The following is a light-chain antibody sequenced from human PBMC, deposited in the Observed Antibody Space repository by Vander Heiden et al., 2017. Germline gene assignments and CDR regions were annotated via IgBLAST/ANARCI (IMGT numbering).Light chain of an antibody. Sequence: SYELTQPPALSVSPGQTGSITGCGDKWGDKDACWYQQKRGQSPVLVIDQDSKRPSGTAERFSGSNSGNTATLTISGTQAMDEADYYCQAWDSSTAVVFGGGTKLTVL. CDR2: QDS. CDR1: KWGDKD. J-gene: IGLJ2*01. CDR3: QAWDSSTAVV. V-gene: IGLV3-1*01.